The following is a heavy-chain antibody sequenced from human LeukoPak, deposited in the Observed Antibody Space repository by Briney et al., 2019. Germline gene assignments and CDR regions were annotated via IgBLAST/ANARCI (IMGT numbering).Heavy chain of an antibody. CDR1: GFTFSSYG. CDR3: AKDGGGYDTSGYYYGDY. J-gene: IGHJ4*02. V-gene: IGHV3-23*01. Sequence: GGSLRLSCAASGFTFSSYGMSWVRQAPGKGLEWVSAISGSGGSTYYADSVKGRFTISRDNSKNTLYLQMNSLRAEDTAVYYCAKDGGGYDTSGYYYGDYWGQGTLVTVSS. D-gene: IGHD3-22*01. CDR2: ISGSGGST.